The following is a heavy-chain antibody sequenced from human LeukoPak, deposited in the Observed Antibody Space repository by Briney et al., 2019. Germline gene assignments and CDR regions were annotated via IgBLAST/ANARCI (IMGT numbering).Heavy chain of an antibody. CDR3: ASRNRIVVVPAAKDRYYGMDV. Sequence: PSETLSLTCAVYGGSLNHYYWSWIRQPPGKGLEWIGEINHSGSTNYNPSLKSRVTISVDTSKNQFSLKLSSVTAADTAVYYCASRNRIVVVPAAKDRYYGMDVWGQGTTVTVSS. CDR1: GGSLNHYY. D-gene: IGHD2-2*01. V-gene: IGHV4-34*01. J-gene: IGHJ6*02. CDR2: INHSGST.